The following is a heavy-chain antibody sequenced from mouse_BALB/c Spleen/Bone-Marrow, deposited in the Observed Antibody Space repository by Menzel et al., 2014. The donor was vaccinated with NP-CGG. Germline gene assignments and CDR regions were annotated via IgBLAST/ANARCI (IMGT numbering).Heavy chain of an antibody. V-gene: IGHV3-6*02. J-gene: IGHJ2*01. D-gene: IGHD2-1*01. CDR1: GYSITSGYY. CDR3: ASGNYFNFDY. Sequence: VQLQQSGPGLVKPSQSLSLTCSVTGYSITSGYYWNWIRQFPGNKLEWVGYISYDGSNNYNPSLKNRISITRDTSKNQFFLKLNSVTTEDTATYYCASGNYFNFDYWGQGTTLTVSS. CDR2: ISYDGSN.